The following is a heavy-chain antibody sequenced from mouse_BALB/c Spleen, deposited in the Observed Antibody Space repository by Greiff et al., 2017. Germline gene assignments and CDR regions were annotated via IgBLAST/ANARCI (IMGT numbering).Heavy chain of an antibody. D-gene: IGHD2-3*01. J-gene: IGHJ4*01. CDR2: ISTYYGDA. CDR1: GYTFTDYA. Sequence: QVQLQQSGAELVRPGVSVKISCKGSGYTFTDYAMHWVKQSHAKSLEWIGVISTYYGDASYNQKFKGKATMTVDKSSSTAYMELARLTSEDSAIYYCARSGDDAQSYAMDYWGQGTSVTVSS. V-gene: IGHV1S137*01. CDR3: ARSGDDAQSYAMDY.